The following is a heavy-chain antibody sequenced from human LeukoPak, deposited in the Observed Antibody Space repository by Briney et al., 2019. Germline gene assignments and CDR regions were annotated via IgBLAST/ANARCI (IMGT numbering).Heavy chain of an antibody. D-gene: IGHD5-12*01. V-gene: IGHV4-59*08. CDR3: ARRWGYKAPYYFDY. CDR2: IYYTGST. J-gene: IGHJ4*02. Sequence: SETLSLTCTVSGGSISSFYWSWIRQPPGKGLEWIGYIYYTGSTNYNPSLKSRVTMSVDTSKNQFSLRLSSVTAADTAMYYCARRWGYKAPYYFDYWGQGTLVTVSS. CDR1: GGSISSFY.